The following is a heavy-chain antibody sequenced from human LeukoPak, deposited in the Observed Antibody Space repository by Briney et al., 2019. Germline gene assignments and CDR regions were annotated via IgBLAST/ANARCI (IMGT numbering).Heavy chain of an antibody. CDR3: ARGPYSGYDYDFDY. CDR1: GGTFSSYA. CDR2: INPNSGGT. Sequence: ASVKVSCKASGGTFSSYAISWVRQAPGQGLEWMGWINPNSGGTNYAQKFQGRVTMTRDTSISTAYMELSRLRSDDTAVYYCARGPYSGYDYDFDYWGQGTLVTVSS. D-gene: IGHD5-12*01. V-gene: IGHV1-2*02. J-gene: IGHJ4*02.